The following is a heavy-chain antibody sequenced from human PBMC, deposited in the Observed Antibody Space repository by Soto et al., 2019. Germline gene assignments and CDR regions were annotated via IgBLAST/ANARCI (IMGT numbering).Heavy chain of an antibody. CDR1: GFTFSSYW. V-gene: IGHV3-7*03. J-gene: IGHJ5*02. CDR3: ARDQISYYDSSGYMYNWFDP. D-gene: IGHD3-22*01. CDR2: IKQDGSEK. Sequence: GGSLRLSCAASGFTFSSYWMSWVRQAPGKGLEWVANIKQDGSEKYYVDSVKGRFTISRDNAKNSLYLQMNSLGAEDTAVYYCARDQISYYDSSGYMYNWFDPWRQGTLVTVSS.